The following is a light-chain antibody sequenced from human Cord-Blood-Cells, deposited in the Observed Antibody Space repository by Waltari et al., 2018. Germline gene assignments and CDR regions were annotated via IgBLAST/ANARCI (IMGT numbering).Light chain of an antibody. V-gene: IGLV3-10*01. J-gene: IGLJ2*01. CDR3: YSTDSSGNHRV. CDR2: EDS. Sequence: SSELTQPPSVSVSPGQTARITCSGDALPNKYDYWYQQKSGQAPVLVIYEDSKRPSGIPERFSGSSSGTMATLTISGAQVEDEADYYCYSTDSSGNHRVFGGGTKLTVL. CDR1: ALPNKY.